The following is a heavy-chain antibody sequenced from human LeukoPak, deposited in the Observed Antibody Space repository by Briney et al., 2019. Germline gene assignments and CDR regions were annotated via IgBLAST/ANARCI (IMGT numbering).Heavy chain of an antibody. J-gene: IGHJ6*02. CDR3: AKTLNPSPRVDYYYYGMDV. CDR1: GFTFSSYA. V-gene: IGHV3-23*01. Sequence: PGASLRLSYAASGFTFSSYAMSWVRQAPGKGLEWVSAISGSGGSTYYADSVKGRFTISRDNSKNTLYLQMNSLRAEDTAVYYCAKTLNPSPRVDYYYYGMDVWGQGTTVTVSS. CDR2: ISGSGGST.